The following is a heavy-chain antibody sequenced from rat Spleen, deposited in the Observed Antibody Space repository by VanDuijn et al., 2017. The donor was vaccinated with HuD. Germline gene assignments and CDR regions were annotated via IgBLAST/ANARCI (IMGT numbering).Heavy chain of an antibody. V-gene: IGHV2-43*01. CDR1: GFSLTSYH. J-gene: IGHJ4*01. CDR2: IWTGGST. Sequence: QVQLKESGPGLVQPSQTLSLTCTVSGFSLTSYHVSWVRQPPGKGLEWMGVIWTGGSTAYNSLLKSRLSISRDTSKSQVFLKMNRLQTEDTAAYYGARGGIRGDYYVMDAWGQGASVTVSS. CDR3: ARGGIRGDYYVMDA. D-gene: IGHD1-4*01.